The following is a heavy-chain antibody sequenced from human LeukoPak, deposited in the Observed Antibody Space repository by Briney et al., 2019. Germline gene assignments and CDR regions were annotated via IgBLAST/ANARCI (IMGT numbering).Heavy chain of an antibody. D-gene: IGHD5-18*01. CDR2: IRSKAYGGTT. V-gene: IGHV3-49*04. CDR1: GFTFGDHA. Sequence: PGGPLRLSCTASGFTFGDHAMSWVRQAPGKGLEWVGFIRSKAYGGTTEYAASVKGRFTISRDDSKSIAYLQMNSLKTEDTAVYYCNRGPIQLWLYYGMDVWGQGTTVIVSS. J-gene: IGHJ6*02. CDR3: NRGPIQLWLYYGMDV.